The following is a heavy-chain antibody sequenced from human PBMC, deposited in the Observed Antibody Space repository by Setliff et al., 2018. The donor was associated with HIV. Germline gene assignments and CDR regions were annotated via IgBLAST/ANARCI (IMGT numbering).Heavy chain of an antibody. Sequence: GGSLRLSCAASGFTFSRYEMNWVRQAPGKGLEWVSYISSSGGTIYYADSVKGRFTISRDNAKNSLYLQMSSLRAEDTAVYFCVRDINWAFDYWGQGILVTVSS. CDR3: VRDINWAFDY. V-gene: IGHV3-48*03. CDR1: GFTFSRYE. CDR2: ISSSGGTI. J-gene: IGHJ4*02. D-gene: IGHD1-1*01.